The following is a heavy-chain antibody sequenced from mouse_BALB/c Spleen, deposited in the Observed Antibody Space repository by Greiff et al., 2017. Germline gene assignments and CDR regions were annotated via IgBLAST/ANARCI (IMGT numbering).Heavy chain of an antibody. Sequence: DVKLVESGGGLVQPGGSRKLSCAASGFTFSSFGMHWVRQAPEKGLEWVAYISSGSSTIYYADTVKGRFTISRDNPKNTLFLQMTSLRSEDTAMYYCARSRDGYSAWFAYWGQGTLVTVSA. D-gene: IGHD2-3*01. J-gene: IGHJ3*01. CDR2: ISSGSSTI. CDR3: ARSRDGYSAWFAY. CDR1: GFTFSSFG. V-gene: IGHV5-17*02.